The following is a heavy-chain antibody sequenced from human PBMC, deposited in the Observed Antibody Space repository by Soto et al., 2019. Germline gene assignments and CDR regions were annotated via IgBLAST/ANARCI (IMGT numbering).Heavy chain of an antibody. CDR2: ISTSGST. V-gene: IGHV4-4*07. CDR3: GRGSVGRNGIAAAGYFFDY. D-gene: IGHD6-13*01. J-gene: IGHJ4*02. CDR1: GTSISYYY. Sequence: QVQLQESGPGLVKPSETLSLTCSVSGTSISYYYWTWIRKPAGKGLEWIGRISTSGSTSYNPSLQGRVTMSLDTFKNQFSLNLSSVTAADTAVYYCGRGSVGRNGIAAAGYFFDYWGQGTLVTVSS.